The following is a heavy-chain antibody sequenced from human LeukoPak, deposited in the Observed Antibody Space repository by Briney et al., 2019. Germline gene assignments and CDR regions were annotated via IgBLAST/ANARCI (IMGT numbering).Heavy chain of an antibody. CDR2: IIPIFGTA. V-gene: IGHV1-69*06. J-gene: IGHJ4*02. Sequence: SVKVSCKASGGTSSSYAISWVRQAPGQGLEWMGGIIPIFGTANYAQKFQGRVTITADKSTSTAYMELSSLRSEDTAVYYCARGPNSGYDLLPDYWGQGTLVTVSS. CDR1: GGTSSSYA. D-gene: IGHD5-12*01. CDR3: ARGPNSGYDLLPDY.